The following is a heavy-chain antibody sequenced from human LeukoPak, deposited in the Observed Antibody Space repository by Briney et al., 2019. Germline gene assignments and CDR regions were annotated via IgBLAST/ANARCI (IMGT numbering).Heavy chain of an antibody. D-gene: IGHD4-17*01. CDR1: GLTFRNYA. J-gene: IGHJ4*02. CDR3: AKGNYGEKIDY. Sequence: GRSLRLSCAASGLTFRNYAMSLVRQAPGKGLEWVSGISASGGSTYFAESVKGRFTISRDNSKNTLYLQMNSLRAEDTAVYYCAKGNYGEKIDYWGPGTLVTVSS. CDR2: ISASGGST. V-gene: IGHV3-23*01.